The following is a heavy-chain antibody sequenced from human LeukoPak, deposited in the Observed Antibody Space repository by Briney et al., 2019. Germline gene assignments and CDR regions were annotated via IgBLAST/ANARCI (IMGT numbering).Heavy chain of an antibody. CDR1: GYTFTSFW. CDR2: IHPSDSDT. V-gene: IGHV5-51*01. CDR3: ARPFGNHFDY. Sequence: GESLKISCKGSGYTFTSFWIGWVRQMPGKGLEWMGIIHPSDSDTRYSPSFQGQVTFSVDRSITTAYLQWSSLKASYTAMYYCARPFGNHFDYWGQGALVTVSS. J-gene: IGHJ4*02. D-gene: IGHD2/OR15-2a*01.